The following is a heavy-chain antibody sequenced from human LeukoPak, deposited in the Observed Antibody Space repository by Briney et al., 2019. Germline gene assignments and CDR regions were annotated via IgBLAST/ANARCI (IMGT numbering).Heavy chain of an antibody. V-gene: IGHV1-2*02. CDR1: EYTFSVYH. Sequence: ASVKVFCKASEYTFSVYHIHWVRLAPGQGLEWMAWINPNSGDTNYAQKFQGRVSMTRDTSISTVYLEVSSLRFDDTAVYYCARVHDFWSGFFDYWGQGTLVTVSS. CDR2: INPNSGDT. D-gene: IGHD3-3*01. CDR3: ARVHDFWSGFFDY. J-gene: IGHJ4*02.